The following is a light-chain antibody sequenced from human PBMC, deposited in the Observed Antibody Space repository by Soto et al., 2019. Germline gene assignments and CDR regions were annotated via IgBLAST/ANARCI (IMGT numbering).Light chain of an antibody. V-gene: IGKV1-5*03. J-gene: IGKJ1*01. Sequence: DIQMTQSPSTLSGSVGDRVTITCRASQTISSWLAWYQQKPGKAPKLLIYKASTLKSGVPSRFSGSGSGTEVTLTISSLHPEDFETYYCQHYNSYSEAVGLGTNVELK. CDR1: QTISSW. CDR2: KAS. CDR3: QHYNSYSEA.